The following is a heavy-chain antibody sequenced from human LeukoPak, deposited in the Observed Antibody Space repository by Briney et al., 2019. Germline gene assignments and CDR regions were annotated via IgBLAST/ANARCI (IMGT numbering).Heavy chain of an antibody. J-gene: IGHJ4*02. CDR3: ARVVGATTATNFDY. V-gene: IGHV1-18*01. Sequence: GASVKASCKASGYTFTSYGISWVRQAPGQGLEWMGWISAYNGNTNYAQKLQGRVTMTTDTSTSTAYMELRSLRSDDTAVYYCARVVGATTATNFDYWGQGTLVTVSS. CDR1: GYTFTSYG. CDR2: ISAYNGNT. D-gene: IGHD1-26*01.